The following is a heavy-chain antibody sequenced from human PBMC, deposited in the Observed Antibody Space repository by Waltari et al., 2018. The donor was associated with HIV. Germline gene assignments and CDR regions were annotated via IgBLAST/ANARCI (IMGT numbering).Heavy chain of an antibody. V-gene: IGHV4-34*01. CDR3: ARGPYGYCSSTSCYRGVDY. Sequence: QVQLQQWGAGLLKPSETLSLTCAVYGGSFRGYYWSWIRQPPGKGLEWIGEINHSGSTNYNPSLKSRVTISVDTSKNQFSLKLSSVTAADTAVYYCARGPYGYCSSTSCYRGVDYWGQGTLVTVSS. J-gene: IGHJ4*02. CDR2: INHSGST. D-gene: IGHD2-2*02. CDR1: GGSFRGYY.